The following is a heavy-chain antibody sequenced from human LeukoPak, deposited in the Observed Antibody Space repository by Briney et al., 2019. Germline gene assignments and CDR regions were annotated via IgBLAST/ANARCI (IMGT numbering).Heavy chain of an antibody. CDR3: ARVGFRSTMVRGVMGYFDY. CDR2: INPSGGST. J-gene: IGHJ4*02. CDR1: GYTFTSYY. V-gene: IGHV1-46*01. Sequence: RASVKVSCKASGYTFTSYYMHWVRQAPGQGLEWMGIINPSGGSTSYAQKFKGRVTMTRDTYTSTVYMELSSLRSEDTAVYYCARVGFRSTMVRGVMGYFDYWGQGTLVTVSS. D-gene: IGHD3-10*01.